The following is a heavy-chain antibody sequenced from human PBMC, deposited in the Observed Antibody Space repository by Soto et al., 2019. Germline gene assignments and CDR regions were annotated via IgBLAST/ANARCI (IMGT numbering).Heavy chain of an antibody. CDR2: IYYSGST. CDR3: ARLSRYNWNYSFH. V-gene: IGHV4-39*01. CDR1: GGSISSSSYY. Sequence: SETLSLTCTVSGGSISSSSYYWGWIRQPPGKGLEWIGSIYYSGSTYYNPSLKSRVTISVDTSKNQFSLKLSSVTAADTAVYYCARLSRYNWNYSFHWGQGTLVTVSS. J-gene: IGHJ4*02. D-gene: IGHD1-7*01.